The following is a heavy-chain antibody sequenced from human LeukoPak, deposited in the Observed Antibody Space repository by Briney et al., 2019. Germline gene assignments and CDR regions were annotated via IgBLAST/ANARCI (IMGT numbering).Heavy chain of an antibody. CDR1: GYTFTGYY. CDR2: INPNSGGT. J-gene: IGHJ4*02. D-gene: IGHD6-13*01. V-gene: IGHV1-2*02. CDR3: ARVADRIAAAGIDY. Sequence: ASVKVSCKASGYTFTGYYMHWVRQAPGQGLEWMGWINPNSGGTNYAQKFQGRVTMTRDTSISTAYKELSRLRSDDTAVYYCARVADRIAAAGIDYWGQGTLVTVSS.